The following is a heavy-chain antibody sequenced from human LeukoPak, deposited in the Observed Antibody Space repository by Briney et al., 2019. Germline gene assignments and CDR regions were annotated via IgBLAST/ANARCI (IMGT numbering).Heavy chain of an antibody. J-gene: IGHJ4*02. Sequence: GGSPRLSCAASGFTVSSNYMSWVRQAPGKGLEWVSVIYSGGSTYYADSVKGRFTISRDNSKNTLYLQMNSLRAEDTAVYYCARDLRVGATFDYWGQGTLVTVSS. CDR2: IYSGGST. V-gene: IGHV3-66*01. CDR3: ARDLRVGATFDY. D-gene: IGHD1-26*01. CDR1: GFTVSSNY.